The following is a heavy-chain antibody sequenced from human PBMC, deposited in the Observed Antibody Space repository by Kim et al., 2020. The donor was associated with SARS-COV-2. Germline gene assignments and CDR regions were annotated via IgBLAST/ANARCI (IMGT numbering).Heavy chain of an antibody. Sequence: GGSLRLSCAASGFTFSSYSMNWVRQAPGKGLEWVSYISSSSSTIYYADSLKGRFTISRDNAKNSLYLQMNSLRAEDTAVYYCASEATYCGGDCYCGRLYYAMDAWGPGTTVTASS. D-gene: IGHD2-21*02. J-gene: IGHJ6*02. CDR2: ISSSSSTI. CDR1: GFTFSSYS. CDR3: ASEATYCGGDCYCGRLYYAMDA. V-gene: IGHV3-48*01.